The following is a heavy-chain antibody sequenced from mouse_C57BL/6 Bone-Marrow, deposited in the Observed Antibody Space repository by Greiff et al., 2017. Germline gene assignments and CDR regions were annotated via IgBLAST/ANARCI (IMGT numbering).Heavy chain of an antibody. V-gene: IGHV5-4*01. CDR1: GFTFSSYA. Sequence: EVHLVESGGGLVKPGGSLKLSCAASGFTFSSYAMSWVRQTPEKRLEWVATISDGGSYTYYPDNVKGRFTISRDNAKNNLYLQMSHLKSEDTAMYYCARSYYSNAGDYWGQGTSVTVSS. D-gene: IGHD2-5*01. J-gene: IGHJ4*01. CDR2: ISDGGSYT. CDR3: ARSYYSNAGDY.